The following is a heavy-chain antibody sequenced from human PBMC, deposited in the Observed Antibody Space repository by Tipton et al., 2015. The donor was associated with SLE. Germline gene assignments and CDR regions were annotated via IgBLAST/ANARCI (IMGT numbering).Heavy chain of an antibody. J-gene: IGHJ4*02. D-gene: IGHD3-22*01. Sequence: TLSLTCTVSGGSISSYYWSWIRQPAGKGLEWIGRIYPGGSTNYNPSLKSRVTMSVDTSKNQFSLKLTSVTAADTAVYYCARLPYYYDTSGPFDYWGQGTLVTVSS. CDR1: GGSISSYY. V-gene: IGHV4-4*07. CDR3: ARLPYYYDTSGPFDY. CDR2: IYPGGST.